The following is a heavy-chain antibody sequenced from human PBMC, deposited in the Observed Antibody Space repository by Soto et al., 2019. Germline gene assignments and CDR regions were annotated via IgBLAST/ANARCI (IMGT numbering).Heavy chain of an antibody. Sequence: GGSLRLSCAASGFTFSTYAMGWVRQAPGKGLEWVSLISGGGANTYYADSVRGRCTISRENSKNALYLQMNRLRAEDTAVYYCATQDFRGSTGTTWGQGTLVTVSS. D-gene: IGHD1-1*01. J-gene: IGHJ4*02. CDR2: ISGGGANT. V-gene: IGHV3-23*01. CDR1: GFTFSTYA. CDR3: ATQDFRGSTGTT.